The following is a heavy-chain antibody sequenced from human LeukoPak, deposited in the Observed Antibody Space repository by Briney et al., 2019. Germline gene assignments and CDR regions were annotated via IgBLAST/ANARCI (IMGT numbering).Heavy chain of an antibody. CDR2: ISGSGGST. Sequence: GGSLRLSCAASGFTFSSYAMSWVRQALGKGLEWVSAISGSGGSTYYADSVKGRFTISRDNSKNTLYLQMNSLRAEDTAVYYCAKDRWDIVVVPGDYWGQGTLVTVSS. CDR3: AKDRWDIVVVPGDY. J-gene: IGHJ4*02. D-gene: IGHD2-2*01. V-gene: IGHV3-23*01. CDR1: GFTFSSYA.